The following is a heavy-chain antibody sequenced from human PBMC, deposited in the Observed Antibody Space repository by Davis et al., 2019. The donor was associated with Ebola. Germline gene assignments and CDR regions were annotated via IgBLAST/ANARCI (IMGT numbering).Heavy chain of an antibody. CDR3: AREFGGVVHDAFDI. J-gene: IGHJ3*02. V-gene: IGHV3-66*01. CDR1: GFTFSSYW. D-gene: IGHD2-15*01. CDR2: IYSGGST. Sequence: GESLKISCAASGFTFSSYWMSWVRQAPGKGLEWVSVIYSGGSTYYADSVKGRFTISRDNSKNTLYLQMSSLRAEDTAVYYCAREFGGVVHDAFDIWGQGTMVTVSS.